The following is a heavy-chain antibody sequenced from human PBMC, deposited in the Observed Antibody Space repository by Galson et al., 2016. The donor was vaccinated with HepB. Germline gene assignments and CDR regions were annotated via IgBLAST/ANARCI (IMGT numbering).Heavy chain of an antibody. V-gene: IGHV3-7*03. CDR3: VRDVGGGHFDY. J-gene: IGHJ4*02. Sequence: LRLSCAASGFTFSSYWLSWVRQAPGKGLEWVADIKQDESEKYYLDSVKGRFTISRDNAKNSLYLQMNSLRAEDTAVYYCVRDVGGGHFDYWGQGTLVTVSS. CDR2: IKQDESEK. D-gene: IGHD3-16*01. CDR1: GFTFSSYW.